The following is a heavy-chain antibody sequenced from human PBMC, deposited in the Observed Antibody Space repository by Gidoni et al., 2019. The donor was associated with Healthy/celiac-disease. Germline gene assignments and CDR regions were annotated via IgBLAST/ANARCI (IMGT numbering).Heavy chain of an antibody. CDR2: ISSSSSYI. Sequence: EVQLVESGGGLVKPGGSLRLSCAASGFTFSSYSMNWVRQAPGKGLEWVSSISSSSSYIYYADSVKGRFTISRDNAKNSLYLQMNSLRAEDTAVYYCARATYYYDSSGYYPGQDYWGQGTLVTVSS. V-gene: IGHV3-21*01. CDR3: ARATYYYDSSGYYPGQDY. D-gene: IGHD3-22*01. J-gene: IGHJ4*02. CDR1: GFTFSSYS.